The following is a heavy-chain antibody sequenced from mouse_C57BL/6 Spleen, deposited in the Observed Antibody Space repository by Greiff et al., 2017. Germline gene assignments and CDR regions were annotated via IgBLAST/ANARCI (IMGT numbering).Heavy chain of an antibody. CDR3: ARPDYYGSSYEGYFDV. Sequence: EVKLMESGGGLVQPGGSLKLSCAASGFTFSDYYMYWVRQTPEKRLEWVAYISNGGGSTYYPDTVKGRFTISRDNAKNTLYLQMSRLKSEDTAMYYCARPDYYGSSYEGYFDVWGTGTTVTVSS. CDR2: ISNGGGST. D-gene: IGHD1-1*01. CDR1: GFTFSDYY. V-gene: IGHV5-12*01. J-gene: IGHJ1*03.